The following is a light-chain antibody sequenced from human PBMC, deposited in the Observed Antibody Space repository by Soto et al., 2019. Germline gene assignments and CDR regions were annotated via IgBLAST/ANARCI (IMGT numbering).Light chain of an antibody. V-gene: IGLV1-40*01. J-gene: IGLJ1*01. CDR1: SSNIGAGYD. CDR2: GNS. Sequence: VVTQPPSVSGAPGQRVTISCTGSSSNIGAGYDVHWYQQLPGTAPKLLIYGNSNRPSGVPDRFSGSKSGTSASLAITGLQAEDEADYYCQSHDSSLSGYVFGTGTKLTVL. CDR3: QSHDSSLSGYV.